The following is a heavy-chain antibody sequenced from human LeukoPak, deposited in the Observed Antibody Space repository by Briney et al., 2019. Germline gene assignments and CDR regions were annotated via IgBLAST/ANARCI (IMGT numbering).Heavy chain of an antibody. CDR2: LSHSGSS. Sequence: PSETLSLTCTVSGGSVSSYYWSSIRRPPGRGLEWIAYLSHSGSSDSNPSLTSRVTTLVDTSKNQFSLKLTSVTAADTSVYYCARARYANAWYAFDIWGHGTMVTVSS. CDR1: GGSVSSYY. V-gene: IGHV4-59*02. D-gene: IGHD2-2*01. J-gene: IGHJ3*02. CDR3: ARARYANAWYAFDI.